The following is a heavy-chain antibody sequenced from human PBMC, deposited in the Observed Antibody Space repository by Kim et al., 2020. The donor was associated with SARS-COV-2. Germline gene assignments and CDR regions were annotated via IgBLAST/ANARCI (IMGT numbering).Heavy chain of an antibody. CDR3: AMDHREWLQYTANWYFDL. V-gene: IGHV4-59*01. Sequence: SETLSLTCTVSGGSISSYYWSWIRQPPGKGLEWIGYIYYSGSTNYNPSLKSRVTISVDTSKNQFSLKLSSVTAADTAVYYCAMDHREWLQYTANWYFDLWGRVTLVTVSS. J-gene: IGHJ2*01. CDR1: GGSISSYY. D-gene: IGHD3-3*01. CDR2: IYYSGST.